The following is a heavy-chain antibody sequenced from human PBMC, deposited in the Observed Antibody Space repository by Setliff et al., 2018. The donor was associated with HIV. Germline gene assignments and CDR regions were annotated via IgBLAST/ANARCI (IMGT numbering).Heavy chain of an antibody. Sequence: PGGSLRLSCAASGFTFSNYAVHWVHQAPGKGLEWVATINEDGSQKYYGVSVKGRFTISRDDSKSIAYLQMNSLKTEDTAVYYCTRADIVVVPAAISYYYYYYYMDVWGKGTTVTVSS. CDR1: GFTFSNYA. CDR3: TRADIVVVPAAISYYYYYYYMDV. CDR2: INEDGSQK. V-gene: IGHV3-7*03. D-gene: IGHD2-2*01. J-gene: IGHJ6*03.